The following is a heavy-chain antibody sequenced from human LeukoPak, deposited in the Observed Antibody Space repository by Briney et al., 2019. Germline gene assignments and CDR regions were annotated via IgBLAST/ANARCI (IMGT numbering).Heavy chain of an antibody. V-gene: IGHV1-8*01. D-gene: IGHD6-19*01. CDR3: ARGCQPSSGWYYYYYYYGMDV. CDR2: MNPNSGNT. J-gene: IGHJ6*02. Sequence: ASVKVSCNASGYTFTSYDINWVRQATGQGREWRGWMNPNSGNTGYAQKFQGRGTMTRNTSISTAYMELSSLRSEDTAVYYCARGCQPSSGWYYYYYYYGMDVWGQGTTVTVSS. CDR1: GYTFTSYD.